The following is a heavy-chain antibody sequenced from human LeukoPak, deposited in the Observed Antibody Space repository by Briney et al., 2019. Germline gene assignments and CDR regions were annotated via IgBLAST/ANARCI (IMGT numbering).Heavy chain of an antibody. J-gene: IGHJ4*02. CDR3: GRGGSGWSAPDY. V-gene: IGHV3-66*02. Sequence: GGSLRLSCAASGFTVSSNYMSWVRQAPGKGLEWVSVIYSGGSTYYADSVKGRFTISRDNSKNTLYLQTNSLRTEDTAVYYCGRGGSGWSAPDYWGQGTLVTVSS. CDR2: IYSGGST. D-gene: IGHD6-19*01. CDR1: GFTVSSNY.